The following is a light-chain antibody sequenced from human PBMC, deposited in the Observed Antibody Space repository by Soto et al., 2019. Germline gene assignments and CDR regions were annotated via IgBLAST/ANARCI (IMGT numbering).Light chain of an antibody. V-gene: IGLV1-44*01. J-gene: IGLJ1*01. CDR1: SSNIGSNT. CDR2: SYD. Sequence: QSVLTQPPSASGTPGQRVTISCSGSSSNIGSNTVNWYQQLPGTAPQLLIYSYDQRPSGVPDRFSGSKSGTSASLAISGLQSEDEADYYCAAWDDSLNGYVFGTGTKLTVL. CDR3: AAWDDSLNGYV.